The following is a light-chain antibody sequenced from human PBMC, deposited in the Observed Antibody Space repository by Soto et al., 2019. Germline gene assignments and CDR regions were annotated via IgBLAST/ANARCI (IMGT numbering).Light chain of an antibody. Sequence: IRMTQSPSTLSASVGDTVTIPCRASQSISSWLAWYQQKPGKAPKLLIYDASSLESGVPSRFSGSGSGTEFTLTISSLQPDDFATYYCQQYNSYSTFGQGTRLEIK. V-gene: IGKV1-5*01. CDR2: DAS. CDR3: QQYNSYST. J-gene: IGKJ5*01. CDR1: QSISSW.